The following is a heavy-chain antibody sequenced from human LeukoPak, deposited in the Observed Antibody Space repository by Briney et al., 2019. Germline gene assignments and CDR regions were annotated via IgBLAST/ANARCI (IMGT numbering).Heavy chain of an antibody. D-gene: IGHD2-2*01. CDR1: GGSISGYY. V-gene: IGHV4-34*01. CDR3: ARALSSTSRSKAYDY. J-gene: IGHJ4*02. CDR2: INHSGST. Sequence: SETLSLTCTVSGGSISGYYWSWIRQPPGKGLEWIGEINHSGSTNYNPSLKSRVTISVDTSKNQFSLKLSSVTAADTAVYYCARALSSTSRSKAYDYWGQGTLVTVSS.